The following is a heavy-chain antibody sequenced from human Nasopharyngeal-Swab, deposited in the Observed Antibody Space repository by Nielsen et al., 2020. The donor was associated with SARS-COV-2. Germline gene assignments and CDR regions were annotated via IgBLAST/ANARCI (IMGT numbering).Heavy chain of an antibody. Sequence: GESLKISCAASGFTFSSYSMNWVRQAPGKGLEWVSYISSSSSTIYYADSVKGRFTISRDNAKNSLYLQMNSLGDEDTAVYYCARDRSLTMVRGVNFDYWGQGTLVTVSS. CDR1: GFTFSSYS. CDR2: ISSSSSTI. D-gene: IGHD3-10*01. J-gene: IGHJ4*02. V-gene: IGHV3-48*02. CDR3: ARDRSLTMVRGVNFDY.